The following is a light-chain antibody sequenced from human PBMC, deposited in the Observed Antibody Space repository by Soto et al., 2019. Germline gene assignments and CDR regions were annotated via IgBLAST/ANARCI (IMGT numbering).Light chain of an antibody. CDR2: EVN. CDR1: SSDFGNYNL. V-gene: IGLV2-23*02. CDR3: CSFTSSNTHV. J-gene: IGLJ1*01. Sequence: QSVLTQPASVSGSPGQSITISCTGTSSDFGNYNLVPWYQQHPGKVPKLTLFEVNKRPSGVSGRFSGSKSGNTASLTISGLQAEDEADYYCCSFTSSNTHVFGTGTKVTVL.